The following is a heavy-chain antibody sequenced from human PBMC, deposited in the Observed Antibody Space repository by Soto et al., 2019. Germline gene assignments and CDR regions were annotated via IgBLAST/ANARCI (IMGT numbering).Heavy chain of an antibody. CDR1: GYSVTSLD. D-gene: IGHD1-26*01. Sequence: QVPLVQSGAEVREPGASVKVSCKASGYSVTSLDINWVRQTAGQGLEWMGWMEPSTGRTGYAQKFQGRVTMTRDTYISTAYMELTTLTSDDTAFYYCARGVSAGVDYWGQGTLVTVAS. CDR2: MEPSTGRT. J-gene: IGHJ4*02. CDR3: ARGVSAGVDY. V-gene: IGHV1-8*01.